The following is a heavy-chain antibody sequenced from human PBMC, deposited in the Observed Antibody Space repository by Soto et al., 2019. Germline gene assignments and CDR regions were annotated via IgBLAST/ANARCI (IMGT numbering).Heavy chain of an antibody. V-gene: IGHV3-23*01. CDR2: ISGSGGST. J-gene: IGHJ4*02. CDR1: GFTFSSYA. CDR3: AKAERRFYYDSSGYLGY. Sequence: PGGSLRLSCAASGFTFSSYAMSWVRQAPGKGLEWVSAISGSGGSTYYADSVKGRFTISRDNSKNTLYLQMNSLRAEDTAVYYRAKAERRFYYDSSGYLGYWGQGTLVTVSS. D-gene: IGHD3-22*01.